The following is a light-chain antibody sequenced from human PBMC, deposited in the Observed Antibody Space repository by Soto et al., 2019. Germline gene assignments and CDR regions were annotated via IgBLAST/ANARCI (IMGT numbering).Light chain of an antibody. CDR3: QQFRSSPVT. Sequence: TQSSDPKSLAPGERAALSCGPSQTVRNNYLAWYRQKPGQAPRLLIYDASSRATGIPDRFSGGGSGTDFTLTISRLEPEDFAVYYCQQFRSSPVTFGGGTKVDIK. J-gene: IGKJ4*01. CDR1: QTVRNNY. V-gene: IGKV3-20*01. CDR2: DAS.